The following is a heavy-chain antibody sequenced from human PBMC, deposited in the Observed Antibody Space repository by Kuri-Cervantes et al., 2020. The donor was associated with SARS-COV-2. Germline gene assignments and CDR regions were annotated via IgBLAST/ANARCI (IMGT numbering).Heavy chain of an antibody. CDR3: ATLGGFDY. Sequence: GESLKISCAASGFTFRSYGMHWVRQAPGKGLEWVAVISYDGSNKYYADSVKGRFTISRDNSKNTLYLQMNSLRAEDTAVYYCATLGGFDYWGQGTLVTVSS. V-gene: IGHV3-30*03. CDR1: GFTFRSYG. CDR2: ISYDGSNK. D-gene: IGHD3-16*01. J-gene: IGHJ4*02.